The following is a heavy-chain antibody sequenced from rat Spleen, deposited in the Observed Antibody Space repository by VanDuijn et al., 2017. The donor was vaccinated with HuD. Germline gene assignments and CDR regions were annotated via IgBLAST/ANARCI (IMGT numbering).Heavy chain of an antibody. J-gene: IGHJ3*01. CDR2: IWTTGST. Sequence: VQLTESGPGLVQPSQTLSLTCTVSGFSLTDYSVHWVRQPPGKGLEWMGVIWTTGSTVYNSLLTSRLTISRDTSKSQIFLKMNSLQTEDTATYYCARAGRNWELAYWGQGTLVTVSS. CDR3: ARAGRNWELAY. D-gene: IGHD5-1*01. V-gene: IGHV2S63*01. CDR1: GFSLTDYS.